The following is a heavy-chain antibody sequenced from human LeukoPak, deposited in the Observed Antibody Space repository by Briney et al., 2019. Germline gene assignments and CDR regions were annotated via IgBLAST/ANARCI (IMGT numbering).Heavy chain of an antibody. V-gene: IGHV1-69*11. J-gene: IGHJ5*02. CDR2: IIPIPGTT. Sequence: SVKVSCKASGGTFSSYAITWVRQAPGQGLEWMGKIIPIPGTTNYAQKFQGRVTFTADESTSTAYMELSSLRSEDTALYYCARKLRLGGNWFDPWGQGTLVTVSS. CDR3: ARKLRLGGNWFDP. CDR1: GGTFSSYA. D-gene: IGHD1-26*01.